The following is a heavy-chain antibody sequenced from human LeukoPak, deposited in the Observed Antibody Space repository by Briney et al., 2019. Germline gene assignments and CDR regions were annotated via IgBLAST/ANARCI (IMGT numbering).Heavy chain of an antibody. CDR3: ARDGYSGSYYDY. CDR2: IKQDGSEK. D-gene: IGHD1-26*01. Sequence: GGSLRLSCAVSGFTFSRSWMSWVRQAPGKGLEWVANIKQDGSEKYYVDSVKGRFTISRDNAKNSLFLQMNSLRVDDTAVYYCARDGYSGSYYDYWGQGTVVSVSS. V-gene: IGHV3-7*04. J-gene: IGHJ4*02. CDR1: GFTFSRSW.